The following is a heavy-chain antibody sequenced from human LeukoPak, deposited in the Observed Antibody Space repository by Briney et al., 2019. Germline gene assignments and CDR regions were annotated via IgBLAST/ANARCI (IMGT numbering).Heavy chain of an antibody. J-gene: IGHJ4*02. V-gene: IGHV4-59*01. D-gene: IGHD6-19*01. CDR3: TRQAVAPDY. CDR2: IYYSGST. Sequence: PSETPSLTCTVSGGSISSYYWSWIRQPPGKGLEWIGYIYYSGSTNYNPSLKSRVTISVDTSKNQFSLKLNSVTAADTAVYYCTRQAVAPDYWGQGTLVTVSS. CDR1: GGSISSYY.